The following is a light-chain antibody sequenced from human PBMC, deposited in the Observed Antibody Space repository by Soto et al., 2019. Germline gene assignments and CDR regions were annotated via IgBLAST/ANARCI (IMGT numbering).Light chain of an antibody. CDR1: QSISSTY. J-gene: IGKJ1*01. V-gene: IGKV3-20*01. CDR3: QHYDSARWT. Sequence: EIVLTQSPGTLSLSPGERATLSFRASQSISSTYLTWYHQRPGQAPRLLIYDASRRATGIPDRFSGSGSGTDFSLTISRLEPEDFAVYYCQHYDSARWTFGLGTKVDI. CDR2: DAS.